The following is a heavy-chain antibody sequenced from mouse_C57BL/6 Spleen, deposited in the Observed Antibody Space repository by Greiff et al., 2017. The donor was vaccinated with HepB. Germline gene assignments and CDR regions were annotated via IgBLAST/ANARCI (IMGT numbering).Heavy chain of an antibody. CDR2: IDPSDSET. Sequence: VQLQQPGAELVRPGSSVKLSCKASGYTFTSYWMHWVKQRPIQGLEWIGNIDPSDSETHYNQKFKDKATLTEDKSSSTAYMQLSSLTSEDSAVYYYARSPSYYFDYWGQGTTLTVSS. J-gene: IGHJ2*01. V-gene: IGHV1-52*01. CDR3: ARSPSYYFDY. CDR1: GYTFTSYW.